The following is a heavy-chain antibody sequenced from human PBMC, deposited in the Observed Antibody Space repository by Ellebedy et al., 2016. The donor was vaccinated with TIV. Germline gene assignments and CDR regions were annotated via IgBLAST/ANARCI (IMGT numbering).Heavy chain of an antibody. CDR3: ARRGDYYWFDS. Sequence: GESLKISCQGSDYNFTKSWIGWVRQMPGKGLEWMGIIYPSASEVRYNPSFEGQVTISADTSITTAYLHWTGLKASDTAMYYCARRGDYYWFDSWGQGTLVTVSS. V-gene: IGHV5-51*01. D-gene: IGHD4/OR15-4a*01. J-gene: IGHJ5*01. CDR2: IYPSASEV. CDR1: DYNFTKSW.